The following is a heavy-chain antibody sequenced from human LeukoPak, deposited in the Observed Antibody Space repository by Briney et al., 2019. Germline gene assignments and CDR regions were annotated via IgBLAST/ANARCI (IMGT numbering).Heavy chain of an antibody. D-gene: IGHD6-13*01. CDR2: IYYSGST. Sequence: SETLSLTCTVSGGSISSSSYYWGWIRQPPGKGLEWIGSIYYSGSTYYNPSLKSRVTISVDTPKNQFSLKLSSVTAADTAVYYCARDERAGAGDAFDIWGQGTMVTVSS. V-gene: IGHV4-39*07. CDR1: GGSISSSSYY. CDR3: ARDERAGAGDAFDI. J-gene: IGHJ3*02.